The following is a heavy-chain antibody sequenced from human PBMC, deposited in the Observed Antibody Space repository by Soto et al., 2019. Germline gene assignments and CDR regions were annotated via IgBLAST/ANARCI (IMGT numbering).Heavy chain of an antibody. D-gene: IGHD2-21*02. J-gene: IGHJ4*02. Sequence: PSETLSLTCTVSGGSISSYYWSWIRQPPGKGLEWIGYIYYSGSTNYNPSLKSRVTISVDTSKNQFSLKLSSVTAADTAVYYCARGVAVVTALTFDYWGQGTQVTVSS. CDR1: GGSISSYY. V-gene: IGHV4-59*01. CDR2: IYYSGST. CDR3: ARGVAVVTALTFDY.